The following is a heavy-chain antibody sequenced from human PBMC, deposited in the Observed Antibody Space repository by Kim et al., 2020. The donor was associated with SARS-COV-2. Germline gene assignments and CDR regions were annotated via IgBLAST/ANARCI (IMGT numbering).Heavy chain of an antibody. Sequence: SVKVSCKASGFTFSSSAVQWMRQARGQRLEWIGWIVVGSGSTYYAQNFQERLTITRDMSTSTVYMELSSLRPEDTAVYYCAADPWGGRILYTDCWGQGTLVTVSS. D-gene: IGHD2-8*01. CDR3: AADPWGGRILYTDC. CDR1: GFTFSSSA. V-gene: IGHV1-58*01. CDR2: IVVGSGST. J-gene: IGHJ4*02.